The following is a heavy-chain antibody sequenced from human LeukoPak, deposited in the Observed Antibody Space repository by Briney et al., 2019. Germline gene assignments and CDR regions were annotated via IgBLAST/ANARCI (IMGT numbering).Heavy chain of an antibody. V-gene: IGHV4-59*08. CDR3: ARQGTNYYDSSGSAGYFDY. J-gene: IGHJ4*02. CDR1: GGSISSYY. D-gene: IGHD3-22*01. Sequence: SETLSLTCTVSGGSISSYYWSWIRQPPGKGLEWIGYIYYSGSTNYNPSLKSRVTISVDTSKNQFSLKLSSVTAAATAVYYCARQGTNYYDSSGSAGYFDYWGQGTLVTVSS. CDR2: IYYSGST.